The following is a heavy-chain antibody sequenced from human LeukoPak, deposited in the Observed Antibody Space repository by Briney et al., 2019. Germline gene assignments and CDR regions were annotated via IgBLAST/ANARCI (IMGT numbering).Heavy chain of an antibody. J-gene: IGHJ4*02. D-gene: IGHD3-22*01. Sequence: SVPVSCKVSGGPFSNYVISWVRQPPGQGVEWMVGIISSRPTATYAQKVQGRVSITTDESTSTAYMELSSLTVEDTAVYYCARSHSSGYYAPFDYWGQGTLVTVSS. CDR3: ARSHSSGYYAPFDY. CDR2: IISSRPTA. V-gene: IGHV1-69*05. CDR1: GGPFSNYV.